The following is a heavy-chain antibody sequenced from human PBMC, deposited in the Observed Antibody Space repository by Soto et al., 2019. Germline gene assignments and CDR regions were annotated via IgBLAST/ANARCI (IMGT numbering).Heavy chain of an antibody. CDR1: GGSVSSGSYY. Sequence: SETLSLTCTVSGGSVSSGSYYWSWIRQPPGKGLEWIGYIYYSGSTNYNPSRKSRVTISVDTSKNQFSLKLSSVTAADTAVYYCARCGGGSRNCFDPWGQGTLVTVSS. D-gene: IGHD3-10*01. V-gene: IGHV4-61*01. CDR3: ARCGGGSRNCFDP. J-gene: IGHJ5*02. CDR2: IYYSGST.